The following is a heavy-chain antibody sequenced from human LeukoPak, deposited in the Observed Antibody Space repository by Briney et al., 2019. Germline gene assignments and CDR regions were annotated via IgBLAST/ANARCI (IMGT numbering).Heavy chain of an antibody. CDR3: AREYYYDSSGYGSFGY. Sequence: QPGGSLRLSCAASGFTFSSYWMSWVRQAPGKGLEWVANIKQDGSEKYYVDSVKGRLTISRDNAKNSLYLQMNSLRAEDTAVYYCAREYYYDSSGYGSFGYWGQGTLVTVSS. CDR1: GFTFSSYW. V-gene: IGHV3-7*01. D-gene: IGHD3-22*01. J-gene: IGHJ4*02. CDR2: IKQDGSEK.